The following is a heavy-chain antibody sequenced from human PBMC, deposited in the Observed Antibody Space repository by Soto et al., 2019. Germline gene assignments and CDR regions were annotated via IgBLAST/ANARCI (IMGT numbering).Heavy chain of an antibody. Sequence: QVQLQESGPGLVKPSETLSLTCTVSGGSISSYYWSWIRQPPGRGLEWIGYIYYSGSTKYHPSLKSRGAISVDTSKNQFALTPSSVTAADTAVYYCASVWGGACDIWGQGTMVTVSS. V-gene: IGHV4-59*01. CDR3: ASVWGGACDI. J-gene: IGHJ3*02. D-gene: IGHD3-16*01. CDR1: GGSISSYY. CDR2: IYYSGST.